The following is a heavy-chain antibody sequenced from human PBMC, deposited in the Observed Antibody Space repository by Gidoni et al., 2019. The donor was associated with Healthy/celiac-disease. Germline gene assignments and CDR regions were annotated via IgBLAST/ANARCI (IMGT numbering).Heavy chain of an antibody. CDR3: AKDAWLYSSSWYGMDV. V-gene: IGHV3-30*18. Sequence: QVQLVESGGGVVQPGRSLRLSCAASGFTFSSYGMHWVRQAPGTGLGWVAVISYDRSNKYYADSGKGRFTISRDNSKNTLYLQMNSLRAEDTAVYYCAKDAWLYSSSWYGMDVWGQGTTVTVSS. D-gene: IGHD6-13*01. CDR2: ISYDRSNK. J-gene: IGHJ6*02. CDR1: GFTFSSYG.